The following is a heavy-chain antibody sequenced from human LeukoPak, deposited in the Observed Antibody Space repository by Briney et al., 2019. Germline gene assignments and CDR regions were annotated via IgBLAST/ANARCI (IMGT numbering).Heavy chain of an antibody. CDR2: ISSVSTYI. CDR1: GFTFSSYA. Sequence: NAGGSLRLSCAASGFTFSSYAMNWVRQAPGKGLEWISSISSVSTYIYYADSVKGRFTISRDNARNALYLQLTSLRVEDTAVYYCARDRKVEPLPEYWGQGTLVTVSS. J-gene: IGHJ4*02. V-gene: IGHV3-21*01. D-gene: IGHD1-1*01. CDR3: ARDRKVEPLPEY.